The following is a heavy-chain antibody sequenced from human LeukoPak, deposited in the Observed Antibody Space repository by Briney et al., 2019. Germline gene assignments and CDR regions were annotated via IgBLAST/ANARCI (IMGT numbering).Heavy chain of an antibody. Sequence: GGSLRLSCAASGFTVSSNYMSWVRQAPGKGLEWVSVIYSGGSTYYADSVKGRFTISRDNAKNSLYLQMNSLRAEDTAVYYCARDIKGPPYDFWSGYPSDYYYGMDVWGQGTTVTVSS. J-gene: IGHJ6*02. D-gene: IGHD3-3*01. CDR3: ARDIKGPPYDFWSGYPSDYYYGMDV. CDR2: IYSGGST. CDR1: GFTVSSNY. V-gene: IGHV3-53*01.